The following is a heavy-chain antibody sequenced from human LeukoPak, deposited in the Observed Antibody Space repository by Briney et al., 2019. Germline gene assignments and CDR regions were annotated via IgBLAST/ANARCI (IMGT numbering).Heavy chain of an antibody. Sequence: TSETLSLTCAVYGGSFSGYYWSWIRQPPGKGLEWVGEINHSGSTNYNPSLKSRVTISVDTSKNQFSLKLSSVTAADTAVYYCARVGGRRYFPRYYFDYWGQGTLVTVSS. CDR2: INHSGST. CDR1: GGSFSGYY. D-gene: IGHD3-9*01. V-gene: IGHV4-34*01. J-gene: IGHJ4*02. CDR3: ARVGGRRYFPRYYFDY.